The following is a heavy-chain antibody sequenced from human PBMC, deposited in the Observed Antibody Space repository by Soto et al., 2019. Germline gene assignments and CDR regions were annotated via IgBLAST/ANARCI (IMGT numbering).Heavy chain of an antibody. J-gene: IGHJ4*02. Sequence: GSLRLSCAVSGFTFSGAWMTWVRQAPGKGLEWVGRIKSKNEGGTTDYAAPVKGRFAISRDDSENALYLQLNSLKTEDTAVYYCTTVIAPDGTFIPYLGQGTRVTAPQ. CDR3: TTVIAPDGTFIPY. CDR2: IKSKNEGGTT. V-gene: IGHV3-15*01. D-gene: IGHD6-13*01. CDR1: GFTFSGAW.